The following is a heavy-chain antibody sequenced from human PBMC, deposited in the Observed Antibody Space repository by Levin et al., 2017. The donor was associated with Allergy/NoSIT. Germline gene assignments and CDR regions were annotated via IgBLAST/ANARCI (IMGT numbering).Heavy chain of an antibody. Sequence: SETLSLTFTVSGGSISSYYWSWIRQPPGKGLEWIGYIYYSGITNYNPSLKSRVTISVDTSKNQFSLKLSSVTAADTAVYYCARTVVVAATPLFWFDPWGQGTLVTVSS. CDR3: ARTVVVAATPLFWFDP. CDR2: IYYSGIT. D-gene: IGHD2-15*01. CDR1: GGSISSYY. V-gene: IGHV4-59*01. J-gene: IGHJ5*02.